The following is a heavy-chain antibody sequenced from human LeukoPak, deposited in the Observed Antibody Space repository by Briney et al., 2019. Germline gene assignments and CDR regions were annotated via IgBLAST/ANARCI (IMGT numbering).Heavy chain of an antibody. J-gene: IGHJ5*02. CDR1: GYTFTGYY. V-gene: IGHV1-2*02. CDR2: INPNSGGT. D-gene: IGHD3-22*01. CDR3: ARDRYYYDSSGYYYSRGWFDP. Sequence: ASVKVSCKASGYTFTGYYMRWVRQAPGQGLEWMGWINPNSGGTNYAQKFQGRVTMTRDTSISTAYMELSRLRSDDTAVYYCARDRYYYDSSGYYYSRGWFDPWGQGTLVTVSS.